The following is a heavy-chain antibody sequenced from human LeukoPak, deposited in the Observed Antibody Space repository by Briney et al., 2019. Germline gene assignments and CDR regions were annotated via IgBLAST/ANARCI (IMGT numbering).Heavy chain of an antibody. V-gene: IGHV1-2*02. Sequence: ASVKVSCKASGYTFTGYYMHWVRQAPGQGLDWMGWINPNSGGTNYAQKFQGRVTMTRDTSISTAYMELSRLRSDDTAVYYCAREGGNVVVPAAILEYYYYGMDVWGQGTTVTVSS. CDR2: INPNSGGT. D-gene: IGHD2-2*02. CDR1: GYTFTGYY. J-gene: IGHJ6*02. CDR3: AREGGNVVVPAAILEYYYYGMDV.